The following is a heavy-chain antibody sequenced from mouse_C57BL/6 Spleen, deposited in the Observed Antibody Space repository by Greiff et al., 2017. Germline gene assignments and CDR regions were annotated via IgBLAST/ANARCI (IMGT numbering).Heavy chain of an antibody. CDR1: GYTFTSYW. V-gene: IGHV1-59*01. Sequence: QVPLPQPGAELVRPGTSVKLSCKASGYTFTSYWMHWVKQRPGQGLEWIGVIDPSDSYTNYNQKFKGKATLTVDTSSSTAYMQLSSLTSEDSAVYYCARFTTVDYFDYWGQGTTLTVSS. D-gene: IGHD1-1*01. CDR3: ARFTTVDYFDY. CDR2: IDPSDSYT. J-gene: IGHJ2*01.